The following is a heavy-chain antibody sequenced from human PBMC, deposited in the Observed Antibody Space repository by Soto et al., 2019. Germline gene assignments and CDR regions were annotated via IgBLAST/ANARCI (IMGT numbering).Heavy chain of an antibody. CDR1: GFTFSSYA. J-gene: IGHJ6*03. Sequence: GGSLRLSCAASGFTFSSYAMSWVRQAPGKGLEWVSAISGSGGSTYYADSVKGRFTISRDNSKNTLYLQMNSLRAEDTAVYYCAKDLPIFGVVIGGYMDVWGKGTTVTVSS. CDR2: ISGSGGST. D-gene: IGHD3-3*01. V-gene: IGHV3-23*01. CDR3: AKDLPIFGVVIGGYMDV.